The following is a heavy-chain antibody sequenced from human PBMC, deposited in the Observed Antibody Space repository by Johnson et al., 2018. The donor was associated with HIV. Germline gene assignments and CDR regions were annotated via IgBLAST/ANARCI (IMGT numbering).Heavy chain of an antibody. J-gene: IGHJ3*02. CDR1: GFTFSSYA. V-gene: IGHV3-30-3*01. D-gene: IGHD2-15*01. CDR3: ARSPRIVVVVAATVGHAFDI. CDR2: ISYDGSNK. Sequence: VQLVESGGGVVQPGRSLRLSCAASGFTFSSYAMHWVRQAPGKGLEWVAVISYDGSNKYYADSVKGRFTLSRDNSKNTLYLQMNSLRAEDTAVYYCARSPRIVVVVAATVGHAFDIWGQGTMVTVSS.